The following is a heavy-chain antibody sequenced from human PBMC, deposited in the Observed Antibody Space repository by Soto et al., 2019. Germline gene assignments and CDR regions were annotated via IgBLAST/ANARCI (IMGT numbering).Heavy chain of an antibody. CDR3: ANQKPYYYDSSGYYLSWYFDL. D-gene: IGHD3-22*01. CDR2: ISGSGGST. J-gene: IGHJ2*01. CDR1: GFTFSSYA. Sequence: EVQLLESGGGLVQPGGSLRLSCAASGFTFSSYAMSWVRQAPGKGLEWVSAISGSGGSTYYADSVKGRFTISRDNSKNPRYLQMNSLRAEDTAVYYCANQKPYYYDSSGYYLSWYFDLWGRGTLVTVSS. V-gene: IGHV3-23*01.